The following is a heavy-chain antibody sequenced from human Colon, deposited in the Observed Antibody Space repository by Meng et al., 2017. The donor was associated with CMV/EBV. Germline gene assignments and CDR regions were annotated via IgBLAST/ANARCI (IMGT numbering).Heavy chain of an antibody. V-gene: IGHV3-15*01. CDR1: GFTFSSAW. CDR3: TTGFSSAWHDHY. J-gene: IGHJ4*02. CDR2: IKSKSDGETI. D-gene: IGHD3-3*01. Sequence: EVQLVGVGGGFVKPGGSLRLSCAASGFTFSSAWMNWVRQAPGKGLEWVGRIKSKSDGETIDYAAPVKGRFTISRDDSTNTLYLQMHSLKTEDTALFYCTTGFSSAWHDHYWGQGTLVTVSS.